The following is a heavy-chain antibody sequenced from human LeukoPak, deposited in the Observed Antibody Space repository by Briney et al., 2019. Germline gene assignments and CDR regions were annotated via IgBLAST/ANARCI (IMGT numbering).Heavy chain of an antibody. J-gene: IGHJ4*02. CDR3: AKVVSGYHFDY. D-gene: IGHD5-12*01. CDR1: GFTFSSYA. CDR2: ISGSGGNT. Sequence: PGGSLRLSCAASGFTFSSYAMSWVRQAPGKGLEWVSGISGSGGNTYYADSVKGRFTISRDNSQNTLYLQMNTLRAEDTAVYYCAKVVSGYHFDYWGQGTLVTVSS. V-gene: IGHV3-23*01.